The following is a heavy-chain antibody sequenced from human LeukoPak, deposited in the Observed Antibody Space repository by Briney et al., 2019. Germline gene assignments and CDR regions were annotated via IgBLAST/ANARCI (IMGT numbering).Heavy chain of an antibody. Sequence: GALRSSCPASGLTSIATSMIWVPKPPGKGREWVSYIGSCGGFSNYAGSVGGPFTISRGNVKNSLFLQMNSLRADDTAVYYCARVSMVRGVINHYFDSWGQGTLVTVSS. J-gene: IGHJ4*02. CDR2: IGSCGGFS. CDR1: GLTSIATS. CDR3: ARVSMVRGVINHYFDS. V-gene: IGHV3-11*05. D-gene: IGHD3-10*01.